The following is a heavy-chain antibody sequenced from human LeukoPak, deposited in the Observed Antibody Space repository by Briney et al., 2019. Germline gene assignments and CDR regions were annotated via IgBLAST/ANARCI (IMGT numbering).Heavy chain of an antibody. CDR2: IYYSGST. CDR1: GGSISRYY. Sequence: SETLSLTRTVSGGSISRYYWSWIRQPPGKGVEWIGHIYYSGSTNYNPSITSRVTISVDTFKNHISLKLSSVTAADTAVYYCARGEMATDDAFDIWGQGTMVTVSS. D-gene: IGHD5-24*01. CDR3: ARGEMATDDAFDI. V-gene: IGHV4-59*01. J-gene: IGHJ3*02.